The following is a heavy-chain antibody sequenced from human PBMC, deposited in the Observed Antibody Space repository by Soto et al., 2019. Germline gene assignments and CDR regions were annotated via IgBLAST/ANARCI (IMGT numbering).Heavy chain of an antibody. CDR3: ARHRLLTPPVY. CDR1: GGSISSSSDY. Sequence: QLQLQESGPGLVKPSETLSLTCTVSGGSISSSSDYWGWIRQPPGKGLEWIGGIFYSGSTYYNPSHKSRVSISVDKSKNQFSLKLSSVTAADAAVYYCARHRLLTPPVYWGQGTLVTVSS. V-gene: IGHV4-39*01. J-gene: IGHJ4*02. CDR2: IFYSGST. D-gene: IGHD1-26*01.